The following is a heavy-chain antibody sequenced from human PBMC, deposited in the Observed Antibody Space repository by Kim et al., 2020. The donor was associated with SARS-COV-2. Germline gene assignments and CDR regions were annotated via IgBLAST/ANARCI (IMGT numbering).Heavy chain of an antibody. CDR3: ARVVGPYYYYYGMDV. CDR1: GFTFSSYA. V-gene: IGHV3-30*04. D-gene: IGHD1-26*01. J-gene: IGHJ6*02. CDR2: ISYDGSNK. Sequence: GGSLRLSCAASGFTFSSYAMHWVRQAPGKGLEWVAVISYDGSNKYYADSVKGRFTISRDNSKNTLYLQMNSLRAEDTAVYYCARVVGPYYYYYGMDVWGQGTTVTVSS.